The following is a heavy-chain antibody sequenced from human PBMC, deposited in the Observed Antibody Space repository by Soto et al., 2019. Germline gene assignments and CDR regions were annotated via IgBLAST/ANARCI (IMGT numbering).Heavy chain of an antibody. CDR1: GYTFTAHS. CDR2: STAGAGYT. J-gene: IGHJ4*02. CDR3: ARENFPQSGSYYDS. Sequence: GASVKVSGKASGYTFTAHSIHWVRQAPGQKFEWLGWSTAGAGYTDYSQNFQGRVTITRDTSATTAYMHLSNLKSEDTAIYYCARENFPQSGSYYDSWGQGTLVTVSS. D-gene: IGHD1-26*01. V-gene: IGHV1-3*01.